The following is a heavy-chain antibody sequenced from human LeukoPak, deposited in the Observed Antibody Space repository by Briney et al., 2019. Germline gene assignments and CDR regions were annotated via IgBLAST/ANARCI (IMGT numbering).Heavy chain of an antibody. V-gene: IGHV3-23*01. CDR3: AKDRMKDCSSTSCPPRGAFDI. CDR2: ISGSGGST. CDR1: GFTFSSYA. D-gene: IGHD2-2*01. J-gene: IGHJ3*02. Sequence: GGSLRLSCAASGFTFSSYAMSWVRQAPGKGLEWVSAISGSGGSTYYADSVKGRFTISRDNSKNTLYLQMNSLRAEDTAVYYCAKDRMKDCSSTSCPPRGAFDIWGQGTMVTVSS.